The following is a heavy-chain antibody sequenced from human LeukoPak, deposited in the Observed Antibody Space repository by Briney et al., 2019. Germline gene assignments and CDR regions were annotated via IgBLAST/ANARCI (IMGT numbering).Heavy chain of an antibody. CDR2: INHSGTT. CDR3: ARDSLWSNLDY. CDR1: GGSFSGYY. V-gene: IGHV4-34*01. Sequence: SETLSLTCAVYGGSFSGYYWSWIRQPPGKGLEWIGEINHSGTTNNNPSLKRRVTVSVDTSKNQFSLKLSSVTAADTAVYYCARDSLWSNLDYWGQGTLVTVSS. D-gene: IGHD2-8*02. J-gene: IGHJ4*02.